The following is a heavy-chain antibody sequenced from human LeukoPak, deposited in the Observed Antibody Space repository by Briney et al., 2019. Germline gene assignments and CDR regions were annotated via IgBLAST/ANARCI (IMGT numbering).Heavy chain of an antibody. V-gene: IGHV3-23*01. CDR2: ISGSGGST. CDR3: ASSMEKYYFDY. J-gene: IGHJ4*02. D-gene: IGHD2/OR15-2a*01. CDR1: GFTFSSYG. Sequence: GGTLRLSCAASGFTFSSYGMSWVRQAPGKGLEWVSAISGSGGSTYYADSVKGRFTISRDNSKNTLYLQMNSLRAEDTAVYYCASSMEKYYFDYWGQGTLVTVSS.